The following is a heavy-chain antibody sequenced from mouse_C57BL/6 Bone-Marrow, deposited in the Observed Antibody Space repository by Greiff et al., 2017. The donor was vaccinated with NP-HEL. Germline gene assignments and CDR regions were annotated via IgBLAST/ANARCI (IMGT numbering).Heavy chain of an antibody. D-gene: IGHD1-1*01. CDR1: GFTFSSYA. CDR2: ISDGGSYT. CDR3: ARDLITTVVATEDY. J-gene: IGHJ4*01. Sequence: EVQLVESGGGLVKPGGSLKLSCAASGFTFSSYAMSWVRQTPEKRLEWVATISDGGSYTYYPDNVKGRFTISRDNAKNNLYLQMSHLESEDTAMYYCARDLITTVVATEDYWGQGTSVTVSS. V-gene: IGHV5-4*01.